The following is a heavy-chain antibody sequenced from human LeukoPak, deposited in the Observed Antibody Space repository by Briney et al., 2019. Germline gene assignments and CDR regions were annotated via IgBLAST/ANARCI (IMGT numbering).Heavy chain of an antibody. CDR1: AFIFSGHW. J-gene: IGHJ6*02. V-gene: IGHV3-7*03. Sequence: GGSLRLSCEGSAFIFSGHWMNWVRQTPGKGLEWVASIKEDGSERQYVDSVKGRFSISRDNTKGSLFLQLNSLRAEDTAVYYCARWGIAAAGTPANHNYYGMDVWGQGTTVTVSS. D-gene: IGHD6-13*01. CDR3: ARWGIAAAGTPANHNYYGMDV. CDR2: IKEDGSER.